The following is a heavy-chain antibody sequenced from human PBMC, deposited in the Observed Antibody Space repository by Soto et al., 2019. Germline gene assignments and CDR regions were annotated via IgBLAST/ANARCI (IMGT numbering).Heavy chain of an antibody. V-gene: IGHV3-21*01. D-gene: IGHD3-10*01. CDR2: ITSSSSYI. J-gene: IGHJ6*02. CDR1: GLTFSSYS. CDR3: ARVWYAKPPWYGTDA. Sequence: EVQLLESGGGLVKPGGSLRLSCAASGLTFSSYSMNWARQAPGKGREWVSSITSSSSYIYYADSLKGRFRISGDIRKNSLELQINILTAEDTQVYYCARVWYAKPPWYGTDASGGRTTFT.